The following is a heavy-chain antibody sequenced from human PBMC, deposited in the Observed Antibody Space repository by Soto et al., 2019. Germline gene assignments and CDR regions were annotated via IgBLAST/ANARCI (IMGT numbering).Heavy chain of an antibody. CDR1: GFTFINAW. CDR3: TTGYGGR. Sequence: GGSLRLSCAASGFTFINAWMSWVRQAPGRGLEWVGLIKRKHDGGTADYAAAVKGRFNISRDDSKNTLYLQMNSLKTEDTAVYYCTTGYGGRWGQGNQVTVSS. V-gene: IGHV3-15*01. J-gene: IGHJ4*02. D-gene: IGHD3-16*01. CDR2: IKRKHDGGTA.